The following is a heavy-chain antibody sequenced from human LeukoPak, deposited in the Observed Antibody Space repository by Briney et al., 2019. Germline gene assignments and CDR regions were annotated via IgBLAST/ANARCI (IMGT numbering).Heavy chain of an antibody. Sequence: GGSLRLSCAASGFTFSSYGMHWVRQAPGKGLEWVVVISADGDTKYYADSVKGRFTISRDNSKNTVYLEMNSLREEDTAVYYCAKEGAWGNWYFDLWGRGTLATVSS. J-gene: IGHJ2*01. CDR3: AKEGAWGNWYFDL. V-gene: IGHV3-30*18. D-gene: IGHD3-16*01. CDR1: GFTFSSYG. CDR2: ISADGDTK.